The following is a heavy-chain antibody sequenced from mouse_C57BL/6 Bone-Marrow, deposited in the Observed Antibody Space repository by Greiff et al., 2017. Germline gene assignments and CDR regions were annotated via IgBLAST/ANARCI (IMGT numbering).Heavy chain of an antibody. CDR3: AGFQFPYYYGDY. V-gene: IGHV14-2*01. Sequence: VQLQQSGAELVKPGASVKLSCTASGFNIKDYYMHWVKQRTEQGLEWIGRIDPEDGETKYAPKFPGKATITADTSSNTAYLQLSSLTSEDTAVYYCAGFQFPYYYGDYWGQGTTLTVSS. D-gene: IGHD1-1*01. J-gene: IGHJ2*01. CDR2: IDPEDGET. CDR1: GFNIKDYY.